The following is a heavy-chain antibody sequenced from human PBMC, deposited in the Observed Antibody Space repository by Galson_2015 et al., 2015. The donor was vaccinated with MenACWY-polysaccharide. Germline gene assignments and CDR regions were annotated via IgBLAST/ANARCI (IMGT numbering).Heavy chain of an antibody. Sequence: SLRLSCAASGFRFDDYAMHWVRQAPGQGLEWVTGISWNSINMGQADAVKGRSTISRDNAKNSIYLQLNSLEPEDTAVYYCGKALTSIAARAAGGFDCWGQGTLVTVSS. CDR2: ISWNSINM. CDR3: GKALTSIAARAAGGFDC. D-gene: IGHD6-13*01. J-gene: IGHJ4*02. CDR1: GFRFDDYA. V-gene: IGHV3-9*01.